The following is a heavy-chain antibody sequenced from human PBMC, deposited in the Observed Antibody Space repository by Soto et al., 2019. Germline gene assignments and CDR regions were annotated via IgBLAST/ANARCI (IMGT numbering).Heavy chain of an antibody. J-gene: IGHJ5*02. CDR2: FSSSSGTI. Sequence: LRLSCAASGFTFSSYNMNWVRQAPGKGLEWVSYFSSSSGTIYYADSVKGRFTISRDNAKNSLYLQMNSLRAEDTAVYYCAREGDSSGWYNWFDPWGQGTLVTVSS. CDR1: GFTFSSYN. CDR3: AREGDSSGWYNWFDP. V-gene: IGHV3-48*01. D-gene: IGHD3-22*01.